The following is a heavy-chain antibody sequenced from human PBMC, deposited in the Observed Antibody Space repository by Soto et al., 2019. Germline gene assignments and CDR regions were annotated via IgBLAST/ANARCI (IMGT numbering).Heavy chain of an antibody. J-gene: IGHJ4*02. CDR2: ISGSGGST. CDR3: AKDRTYYDSSGYLDY. Sequence: GGSLRLSCAASGFTFSSYAMSWVRQAPGKGLEWVSAISGSGGSTYYADSVKGRFTISRDNSKNTLYLQMNSLRAEDTAVYYCAKDRTYYDSSGYLDYWGQGTLVTVSS. V-gene: IGHV3-23*01. D-gene: IGHD3-22*01. CDR1: GFTFSSYA.